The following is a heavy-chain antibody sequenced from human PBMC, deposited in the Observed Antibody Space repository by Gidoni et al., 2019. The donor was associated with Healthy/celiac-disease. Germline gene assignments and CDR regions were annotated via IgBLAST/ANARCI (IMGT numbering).Heavy chain of an antibody. CDR3: TTDQPLTAIDLKDY. Sequence: EVQLVESGVGLVQPGWSLRLSCAASGFTFSNSWMSWVRQAPGKGLEWVCRIKSKTDGGTTDYAAPVKGRFTISRDDSKNTLYLQMNSRKTEDTAVYYCTTDQPLTAIDLKDYWGQGTLVTVSS. CDR2: IKSKTDGGTT. J-gene: IGHJ4*02. CDR1: GFTFSNSW. D-gene: IGHD2-21*02. V-gene: IGHV3-15*01.